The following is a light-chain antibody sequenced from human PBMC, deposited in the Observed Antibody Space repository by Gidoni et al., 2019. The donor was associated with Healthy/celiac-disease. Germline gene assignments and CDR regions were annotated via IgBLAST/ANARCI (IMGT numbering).Light chain of an antibody. CDR1: QSMSRY. CDR3: QQSYSTPRT. V-gene: IGKV1-39*01. Sequence: DIQMTQSPSSLSESVEDRVTITCRASQSMSRYLNWYQQKPGKAPKLLIYAASSLQSGVPSRFSGSGSGTDFTLTIISLQPEDFATYYCQQSYSTPRTFGQGTKVEIK. J-gene: IGKJ1*01. CDR2: AAS.